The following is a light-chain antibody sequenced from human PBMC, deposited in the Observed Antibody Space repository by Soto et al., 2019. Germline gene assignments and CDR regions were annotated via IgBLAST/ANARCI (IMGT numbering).Light chain of an antibody. CDR2: EVF. CDR1: SSDVGGYNR. J-gene: IGLJ3*02. Sequence: QSALTQPPSASGSPGQPVSISCTGTSSDVGGYNRVSWYQHHPGKAPKLIIYEVFKRPSGVPDRFSGSKSGNTASLTVSGLQAEDEADYSCNSYAGNSWVFGGGTQLTVL. CDR3: NSYAGNSWV. V-gene: IGLV2-8*01.